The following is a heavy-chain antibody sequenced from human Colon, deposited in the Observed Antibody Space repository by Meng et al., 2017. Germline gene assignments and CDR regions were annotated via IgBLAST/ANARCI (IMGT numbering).Heavy chain of an antibody. Sequence: GGSLRLSCTTAGFTFGNYAMSWFRQAPGKGRDWISFIRTKAYGATTEYAASVKDRFTMSRDDSKSITYLQMNRLKSGDTAVYYCSREFQQGSSGYMWAAPTDPWGQGTLVTVSS. CDR1: GFTFGNYA. CDR2: IRTKAYGATT. D-gene: IGHD5-12*01. J-gene: IGHJ5*02. CDR3: SREFQQGSSGYMWAAPTDP. V-gene: IGHV3-49*03.